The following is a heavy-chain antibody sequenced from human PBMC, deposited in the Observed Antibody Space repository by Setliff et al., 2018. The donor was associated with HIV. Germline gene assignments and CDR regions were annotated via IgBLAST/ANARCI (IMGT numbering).Heavy chain of an antibody. CDR3: VRDLTTIVTRKVFDI. CDR1: GFTFGDYA. CDR2: ISYDGSYK. V-gene: IGHV3-30*04. J-gene: IGHJ3*02. Sequence: GGSLRLSCAASGFTFGDYAIHWVRQAPGKGLEWVAVISYDGSYKNYAESVKGRFTISRDNSKNTLYVQMNSLRADDMAIYYCVRDLTTIVTRKVFDIWGQGTMVTV. D-gene: IGHD4-4*01.